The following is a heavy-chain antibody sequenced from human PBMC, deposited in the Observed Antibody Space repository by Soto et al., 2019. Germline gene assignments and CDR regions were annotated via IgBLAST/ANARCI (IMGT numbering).Heavy chain of an antibody. CDR2: IYHSGST. CDR1: GGSISSGGYS. V-gene: IGHV4-30-2*01. Sequence: QLQLQESGSGLVKPSQTLSLTCAVSGGSISSGGYSWSWIRQPPGKGLEWIGYIYHSGSTNYNPSLQSRITISEDRSKNQFSLKLSSVTAAATALYYCASVPSPWGQGTLVTVSS. J-gene: IGHJ5*02. CDR3: ASVPSP.